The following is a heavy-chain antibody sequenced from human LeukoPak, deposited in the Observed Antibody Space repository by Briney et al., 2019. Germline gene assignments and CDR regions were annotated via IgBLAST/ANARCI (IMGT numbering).Heavy chain of an antibody. CDR3: ARDQRYCSSSSCPWEPFDY. D-gene: IGHD2-2*01. CDR2: IRSNGETT. CDR1: GFTFSSIA. Sequence: GGSLRLSCAASGFTFSSIAMTWVRQAPGKGLEWVSTIRSNGETTYNADSVKGRFTISRDNSKKTLYLQLNSLRAEDTAVYYCARDQRYCSSSSCPWEPFDYWGQGTLVTVSS. V-gene: IGHV3-23*01. J-gene: IGHJ4*02.